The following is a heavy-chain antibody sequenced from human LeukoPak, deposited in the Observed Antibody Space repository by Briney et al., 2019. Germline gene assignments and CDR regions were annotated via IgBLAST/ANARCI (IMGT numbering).Heavy chain of an antibody. V-gene: IGHV4-61*02. CDR1: GYSISSGYY. Sequence: SETLSLTCTVSGYSISSGYYWGWIRQPAGKGLEWIGRIYTSGSTNYNPSLKSRVTISVDTSKNQFSLKLSSVTAADTAVYYCARGGGAARPKDYWGQGTLVTVSS. D-gene: IGHD6-6*01. CDR3: ARGGGAARPKDY. CDR2: IYTSGST. J-gene: IGHJ4*02.